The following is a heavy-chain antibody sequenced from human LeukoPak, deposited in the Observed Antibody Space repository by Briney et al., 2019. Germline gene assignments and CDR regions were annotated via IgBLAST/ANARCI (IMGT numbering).Heavy chain of an antibody. J-gene: IGHJ4*02. Sequence: PSETLSLTCTVSGFSISSGHDWGWTRQPPGKGLEWIASISHSGTTFYNPSLKSRVAISVDTSKNQFSLTVTSVTAADTAVYYCSRGQSISAVAVWGQGTLVTVSS. CDR2: ISHSGTT. CDR1: GFSISSGHD. V-gene: IGHV4-38-2*02. D-gene: IGHD6-13*01. CDR3: SRGQSISAVAV.